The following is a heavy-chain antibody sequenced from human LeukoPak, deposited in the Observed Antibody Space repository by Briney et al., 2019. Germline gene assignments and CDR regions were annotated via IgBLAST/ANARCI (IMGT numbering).Heavy chain of an antibody. J-gene: IGHJ4*02. Sequence: SVKVSCKASGGTFSSYAISWVRQAPGQGLEWMGGIIPIFGTANYAQKFQGRVTITADESTSTAYMELSSLRSDDTAVYYCARVIAAAGGLYYFDYWGQGTLVTVSS. CDR2: IIPIFGTA. CDR3: ARVIAAAGGLYYFDY. D-gene: IGHD6-13*01. CDR1: GGTFSSYA. V-gene: IGHV1-69*13.